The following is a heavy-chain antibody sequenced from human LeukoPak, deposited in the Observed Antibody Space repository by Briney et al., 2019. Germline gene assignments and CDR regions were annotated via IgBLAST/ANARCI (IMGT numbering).Heavy chain of an antibody. J-gene: IGHJ4*02. D-gene: IGHD4-23*01. CDR2: IWSDDRSK. CDR1: GFTFSSYG. V-gene: IGHV3-33*01. CDR3: ARDYGGDAGLDS. Sequence: PGGSLRLSCAASGFTFSSYGMHWVRQAPGKGLEWVALIWSDDRSKYYADSVKGQFTISRDNSKNTLYLQMNSLRAEDTAVYYCARDYGGDAGLDSWGQGTLVTVSS.